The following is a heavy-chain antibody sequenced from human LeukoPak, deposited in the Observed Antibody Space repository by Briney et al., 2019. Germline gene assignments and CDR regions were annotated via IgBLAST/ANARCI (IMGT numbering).Heavy chain of an antibody. V-gene: IGHV4-34*01. CDR2: IYYSGST. D-gene: IGHD3-22*01. Sequence: PSETLSLTCAVYGGSFSGYYWSWIRQPPGKGLEWIGSIYYSGSTYYNPSLKSRVTISVDTSKNQFSLKLSSVTAADTAVYYCARSQLDYYDSSGYYYAFDYWGQGTLVTVSS. CDR1: GGSFSGYY. J-gene: IGHJ4*02. CDR3: ARSQLDYYDSSGYYYAFDY.